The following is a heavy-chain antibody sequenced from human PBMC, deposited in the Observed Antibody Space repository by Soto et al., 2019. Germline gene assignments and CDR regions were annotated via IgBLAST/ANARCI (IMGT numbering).Heavy chain of an antibody. J-gene: IGHJ4*02. V-gene: IGHV3-48*03. Sequence: GGSLRLSCAASGFTFSSYAMNWVRQAPGKGLEWVSYIGGSGNTIYYADSVKGRFTISRDNAKNSLYLQMNSLRVEDTAVYYCARGLDYWGQGSLVTVSS. CDR3: ARGLDY. CDR1: GFTFSSYA. CDR2: IGGSGNTI.